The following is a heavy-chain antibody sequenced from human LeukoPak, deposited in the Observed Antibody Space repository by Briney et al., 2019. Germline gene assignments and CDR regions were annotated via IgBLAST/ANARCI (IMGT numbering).Heavy chain of an antibody. CDR2: ISDGGETI. CDR3: ARDGMAVAFDY. Sequence: PGGSLRLSCAASGLTFSDFSMNWVRQAPGKGLQWVSYISDGGETIYYSDSVRGRFTISRDNARNSVFLQMNSLRVEDTAVYYCARDGMAVAFDYWGQGVLVTVSS. V-gene: IGHV3-48*04. J-gene: IGHJ4*02. CDR1: GLTFSDFS. D-gene: IGHD4-23*01.